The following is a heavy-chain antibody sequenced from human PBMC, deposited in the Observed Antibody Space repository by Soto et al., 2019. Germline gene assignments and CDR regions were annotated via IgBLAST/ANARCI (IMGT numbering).Heavy chain of an antibody. CDR3: GRSGYSYGNGLDY. J-gene: IGHJ4*02. CDR2: ISNNGGST. CDR1: GCTFSSYA. D-gene: IGHD5-18*01. V-gene: IGHV3-64D*08. Sequence: GGSLRLSCSASGCTFSSYAMHWVRQPPGKGPEYVSAISNNGGSTYYADSAKGRFTHARENSKNTLYVRMRRRRVEDTAVYSGGRSGYSYGNGLDYWGQGDLVTLSS.